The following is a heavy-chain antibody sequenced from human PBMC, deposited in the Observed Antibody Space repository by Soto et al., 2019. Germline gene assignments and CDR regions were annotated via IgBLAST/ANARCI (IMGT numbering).Heavy chain of an antibody. J-gene: IGHJ5*02. CDR1: VFTFSSYG. Sequence: WGSLRVSCASSVFTFSSYGMPWVRQAPGKGLEWVAVIWYDGSNKYYADSVKGRFTISRDNSKNTLYLQMNSLRAEDTAVYYCARGFKFAVYYYDSSGYSYPWGQGTLVTVSS. CDR2: IWYDGSNK. V-gene: IGHV3-33*01. CDR3: ARGFKFAVYYYDSSGYSYP. D-gene: IGHD3-22*01.